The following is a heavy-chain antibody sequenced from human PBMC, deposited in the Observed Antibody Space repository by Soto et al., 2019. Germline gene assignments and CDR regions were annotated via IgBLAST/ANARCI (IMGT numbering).Heavy chain of an antibody. J-gene: IGHJ4*02. CDR3: ARYRGSGWYTDFDY. CDR1: GFTFSSYA. V-gene: IGHV3-30-3*01. D-gene: IGHD6-19*01. Sequence: GGSLRLSCAASGFTFSSYAMHWVRQAPGKGLEWVAVISYDGSNKYYADSVKGRFTISRDNSKNTLYLQMNSLRAEDTAVYYCARYRGSGWYTDFDYWGQGTLVTVSS. CDR2: ISYDGSNK.